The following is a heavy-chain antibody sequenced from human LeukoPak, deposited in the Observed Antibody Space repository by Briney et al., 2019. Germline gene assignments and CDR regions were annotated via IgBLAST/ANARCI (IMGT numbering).Heavy chain of an antibody. V-gene: IGHV3-74*01. CDR2: INSDGSST. CDR3: AREDRYYYYGMDV. J-gene: IGHJ6*02. CDR1: GFTFSSYW. Sequence: SGGSLRLSCAASGFTFSSYWMHWVRQAPGKGLVWASRINSDGSSTNYADSVKGRFTISRDNAKNTLYLQMYSLSAEDTAVYYCAREDRYYYYGMDVCGQGTTVTVSS.